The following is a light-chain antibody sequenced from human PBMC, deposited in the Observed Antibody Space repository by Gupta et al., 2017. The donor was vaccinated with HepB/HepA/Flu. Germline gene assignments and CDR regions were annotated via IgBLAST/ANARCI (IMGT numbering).Light chain of an antibody. CDR1: HSVNRNY. CDR2: DTS. J-gene: IGKJ4*01. V-gene: IGKV3-20*01. Sequence: ENVLTQSPGTLSLSPGERATLSCRASHSVNRNYLAWYQQKPGQAPRLLIYDTSARATGIADRFSGSGSGTEFTLTISRLEPEDSATYYYQHEGSSFITFGRGTTVDIK. CDR3: QHEGSSFIT.